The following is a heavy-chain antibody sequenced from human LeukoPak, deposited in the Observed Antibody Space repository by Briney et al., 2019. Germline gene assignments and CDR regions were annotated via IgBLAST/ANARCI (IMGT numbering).Heavy chain of an antibody. CDR2: ISSSSSYI. CDR1: GFTFSSYS. D-gene: IGHD3-22*01. V-gene: IGHV3-21*04. Sequence: GGSLRLSCAASGFTFSSYSMNWVRQAPGKGLEWVSSISSSSSYIYYADSVKGRFTISRDNAKNSLYLQMNSLRAEDTAVYYCAKTPSYYYDSSGYNDYWGQGTLVTVSS. J-gene: IGHJ4*02. CDR3: AKTPSYYYDSSGYNDY.